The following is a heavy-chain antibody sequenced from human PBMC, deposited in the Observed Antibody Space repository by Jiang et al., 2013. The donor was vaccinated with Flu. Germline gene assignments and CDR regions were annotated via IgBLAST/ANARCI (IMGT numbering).Heavy chain of an antibody. CDR3: ATTIFGLAPSAYDV. Sequence: SVSGASNSNGDYFLHWDPPTPREGPGVDWVYVLQWELRLQQSLKSRVRISVDTSKNQFSLKVNSVTAADTAVYYCATTIFGLAPSAYDVWGQGTMVIVSS. CDR1: GASNSNGDYF. V-gene: IGHV4-31*03. D-gene: IGHD3-9*01. J-gene: IGHJ3*01. CDR2: VLQWEL.